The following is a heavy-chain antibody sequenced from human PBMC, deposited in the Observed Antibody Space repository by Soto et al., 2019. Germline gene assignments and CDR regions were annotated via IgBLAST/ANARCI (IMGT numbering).Heavy chain of an antibody. CDR1: GGSISSGDYY. D-gene: IGHD2-2*01. CDR3: ARTKTSSTSFHVDY. V-gene: IGHV4-31*02. J-gene: IGHJ4*02. CDR2: IYYSGST. Sequence: SETLSLTCTVSGGSISSGDYYWTWIRQHPGKGLEWIGYIYYSGSTKHNPSLKSRITISVDTSKNQFSLKLNSVTAADTAVYYSARTKTSSTSFHVDYWGQGTQVTVSS.